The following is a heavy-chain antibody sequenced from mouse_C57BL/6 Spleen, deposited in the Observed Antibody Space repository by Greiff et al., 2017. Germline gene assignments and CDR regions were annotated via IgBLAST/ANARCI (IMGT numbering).Heavy chain of an antibody. D-gene: IGHD3-2*01. CDR2: INPSTGGT. J-gene: IGHJ2*01. CDR1: GYSFTGYY. Sequence: VQLKESGPELVKPGASVKISCKASGYSFTGYYMNWVKQSPEKSLEWIGEINPSTGGTTYNQKFKAKATLTVDKSSSTAYMQLKSLTSEDSAVYYCAKTAPGPGYFDYWGQGTTLTVSS. V-gene: IGHV1-42*01. CDR3: AKTAPGPGYFDY.